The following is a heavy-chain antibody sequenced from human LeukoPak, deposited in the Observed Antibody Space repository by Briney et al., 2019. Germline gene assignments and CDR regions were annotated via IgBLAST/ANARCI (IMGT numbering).Heavy chain of an antibody. CDR3: ARSYGDYITGAYAFDV. V-gene: IGHV4-59*08. D-gene: IGHD4-17*01. J-gene: IGHJ3*01. CDR1: GGSISNYY. CDR2: IYYSGST. Sequence: MPSETLSLTCTVSGGSISNYYWSWIRQAPEKGLEWIGYIYYSGSTNYNPSLKSRLTISVDTSKNQFSLKLSSVTAADTAVYYCARSYGDYITGAYAFDVWGQGTMVTVSS.